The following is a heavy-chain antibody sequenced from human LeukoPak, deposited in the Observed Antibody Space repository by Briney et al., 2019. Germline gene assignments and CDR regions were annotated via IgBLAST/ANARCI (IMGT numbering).Heavy chain of an antibody. CDR2: INPNSGGT. CDR1: GYTFTGYY. CDR3: ARAEDIVLVPAADNWFDP. V-gene: IGHV1-2*02. D-gene: IGHD2-2*01. Sequence: GASVKVSCKASGYTFTGYYMHWVRQAPGQGLEWMGWINPNSGGTKYAQKFQGRVTMTRDTSISTAYMELSRLRSDDTAVYYCARAEDIVLVPAADNWFDPWGQGTLVTVSS. J-gene: IGHJ5*02.